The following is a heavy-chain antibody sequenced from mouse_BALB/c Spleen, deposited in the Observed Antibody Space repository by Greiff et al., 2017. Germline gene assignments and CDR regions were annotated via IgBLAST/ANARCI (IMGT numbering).Heavy chain of an antibody. V-gene: IGHV14-4*02. CDR1: GFNIKDYY. CDR3: SYGNYGWYFDV. CDR2: IDPENGDT. D-gene: IGHD2-10*02. J-gene: IGHJ1*01. Sequence: EVQLQQSGAELVRSGASVKLSCTASGFNIKDYYMHWVKQRPEQGLEWIGWIDPENGDTEYAPKFQGKATMTADTSSNTVYLQLSSLTSEDTAVYYCSYGNYGWYFDVWGAGTTVTVSS.